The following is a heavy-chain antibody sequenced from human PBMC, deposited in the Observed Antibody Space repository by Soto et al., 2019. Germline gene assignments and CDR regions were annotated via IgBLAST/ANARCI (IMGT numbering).Heavy chain of an antibody. Sequence: QVTLKESGPVLVKPTETLTLTCTVSGFSLSNARMGVSWIRQPPGKALEWLAHIFSNYEKSYSTSLKSRLTIPKDNSKSQVVLTMTNMDPVDTATYYCARIGVAGTLKYYFDYWGQGTLVTVSS. D-gene: IGHD6-19*01. CDR1: GFSLSNARMG. J-gene: IGHJ4*02. CDR2: IFSNYEK. V-gene: IGHV2-26*01. CDR3: ARIGVAGTLKYYFDY.